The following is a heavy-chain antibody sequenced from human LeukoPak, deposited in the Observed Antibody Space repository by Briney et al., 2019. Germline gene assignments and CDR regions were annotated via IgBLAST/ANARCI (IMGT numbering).Heavy chain of an antibody. J-gene: IGHJ6*02. D-gene: IGHD4-23*01. CDR1: GDSISSGSYY. Sequence: PSETLSLTCTVSGDSISSGSYYWSWIRQPAGKGLEWIGRVYTSGSTNYNPSLKSRVTISVDTSKNQFSLKLSSVTAADTAVYYCARQTVVSSYGMDVWGQGTTVTVSS. V-gene: IGHV4-61*02. CDR2: VYTSGST. CDR3: ARQTVVSSYGMDV.